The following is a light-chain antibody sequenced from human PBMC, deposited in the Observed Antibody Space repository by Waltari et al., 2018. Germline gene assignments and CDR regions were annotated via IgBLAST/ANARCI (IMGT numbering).Light chain of an antibody. CDR3: CSYAGSSIWV. J-gene: IGLJ3*02. Sequence: QSALTQPASVSGSPGQSITISCTGTSSEVGSYNLVSWYQQHTGKAPKLMIYDDNKRPSGVSNRVSGSKSGNTASLTISGLQAEDEADYYCCSYAGSSIWVFGGGTKLTVL. CDR1: SSEVGSYNL. CDR2: DDN. V-gene: IGLV2-23*01.